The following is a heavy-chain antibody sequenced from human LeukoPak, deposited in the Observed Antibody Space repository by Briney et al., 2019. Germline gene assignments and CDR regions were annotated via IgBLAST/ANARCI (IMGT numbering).Heavy chain of an antibody. V-gene: IGHV4-59*08. CDR2: IYYSGST. J-gene: IGHJ4*02. CDR1: GGSISSYY. CDR3: AGGGGGGFDY. Sequence: SETLSLTCTVSGGSISSYYWSWIRQPPGKGLEWIGYIYYSGSTNYNPSLKSRVTISVDTSKNQVSLKLSSVTAADTAVYYCAGGGGGGFDYWGQGTLVTVSS. D-gene: IGHD3-16*01.